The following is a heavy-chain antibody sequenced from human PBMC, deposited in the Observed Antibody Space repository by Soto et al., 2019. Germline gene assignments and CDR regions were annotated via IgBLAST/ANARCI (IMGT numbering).Heavy chain of an antibody. D-gene: IGHD5-18*01. CDR3: ARVMRGIQLWPNFDT. J-gene: IGHJ4*02. Sequence: EVPVVESGGGSIQPGGSLRLSCAASGVTVSSSYMSWDRQAPGKGLVWVSIIYADGSTYSADSVKGRFTISRDNAKNTLYLQMNRLRDEDTAVYFCARVMRGIQLWPNFDTWGPGTLVTVSS. V-gene: IGHV3-53*01. CDR1: GVTVSSSY. CDR2: IYADGST.